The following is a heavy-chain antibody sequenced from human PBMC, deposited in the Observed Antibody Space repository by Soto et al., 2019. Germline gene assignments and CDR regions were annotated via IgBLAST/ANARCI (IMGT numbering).Heavy chain of an antibody. CDR1: GGSLSGYY. Sequence: PSETLSLTCAVYGGSLSGYYRSWIRQPPGKGMGWVGEINHRGSTNYDPSLKSRVTISVDTSKNQFSLKLSSVTAAYTAVYYCARFAPFGDCFWGQGTLSTVSA. J-gene: IGHJ4*02. D-gene: IGHD3-16*01. CDR3: ARFAPFGDCF. V-gene: IGHV4-34*01. CDR2: INHRGST.